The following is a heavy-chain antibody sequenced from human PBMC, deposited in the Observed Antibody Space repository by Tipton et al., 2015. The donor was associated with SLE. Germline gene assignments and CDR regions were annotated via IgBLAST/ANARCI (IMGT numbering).Heavy chain of an antibody. J-gene: IGHJ4*02. CDR1: GFSFSTYG. Sequence: VQLVQSGGGLVQPGGSLRLSCEASGFSFSTYGMTWVRQAPGKGLEWVSSISNSGGYIYYADSVKGRFTISRDNAKNSLYLQMNRLRAEDTAVYYCARDPGYNQPFDDWGQGTLVTVSS. V-gene: IGHV3-21*01. CDR2: ISNSGGYI. CDR3: ARDPGYNQPFDD. D-gene: IGHD1-14*01.